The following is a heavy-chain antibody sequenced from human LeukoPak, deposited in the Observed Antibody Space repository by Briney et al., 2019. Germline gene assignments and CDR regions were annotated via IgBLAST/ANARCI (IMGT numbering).Heavy chain of an antibody. V-gene: IGHV4-30-4*08. CDR2: IYYSGST. CDR3: ARGAFWSGYYLFDY. Sequence: SETLSLTCTVSGGSVSSGSYYWSWIRQPPGKGLEWIGYIYYSGSTYYNPSLKSRVTISVDTSKNQFSLKLSSVTAADTAVYYCARGAFWSGYYLFDYWGQGTLVTVSS. D-gene: IGHD3-3*01. CDR1: GGSVSSGSYY. J-gene: IGHJ4*02.